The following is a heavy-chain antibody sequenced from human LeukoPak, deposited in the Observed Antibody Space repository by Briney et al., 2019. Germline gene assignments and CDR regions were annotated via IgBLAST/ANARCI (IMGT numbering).Heavy chain of an antibody. Sequence: ASVKVSCKASGYTFTSYGISSVRHTPGQGLEWMGWISAYNGNTNYAQKLQGRVTMTTETSTSTAYMELRSLRSDDTAVYYCARDDYGDYDWGQGTLVTVSS. J-gene: IGHJ4*02. CDR3: ARDDYGDYD. CDR1: GYTFTSYG. V-gene: IGHV1-18*01. CDR2: ISAYNGNT. D-gene: IGHD4-17*01.